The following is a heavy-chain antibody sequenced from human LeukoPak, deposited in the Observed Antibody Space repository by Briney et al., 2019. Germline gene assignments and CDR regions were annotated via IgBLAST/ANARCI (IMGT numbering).Heavy chain of an antibody. V-gene: IGHV3-53*01. CDR1: GGSISSYY. Sequence: ETLSLTCTVSGGSISSYYWSWIRQPPGKGLEWVSVIYSDGSTDYADSVKGRFTISRDNSKNTLYLQMNSLRAEDTAVYYCARGSADGDYLFYWGQGTLVTVSS. CDR3: ARGSADGDYLFY. CDR2: IYSDGST. D-gene: IGHD4-17*01. J-gene: IGHJ4*02.